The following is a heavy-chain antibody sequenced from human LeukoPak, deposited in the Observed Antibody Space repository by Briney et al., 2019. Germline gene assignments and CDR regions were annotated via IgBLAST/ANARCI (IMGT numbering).Heavy chain of an antibody. CDR3: AKVWGEYCSSTSCSYMDA. CDR2: ISGSGGST. J-gene: IGHJ6*03. Sequence: GGSLRLSCAASGFTFSSYAMSWVRQAPGKGLEWVSAISGSGGSTYYADSVKGRFTISKDNSRNTLYLQMNSLKVEDTAVYYCAKVWGEYCSSTSCSYMDAWGKGTTVTVSS. V-gene: IGHV3-23*01. CDR1: GFTFSSYA. D-gene: IGHD2-2*01.